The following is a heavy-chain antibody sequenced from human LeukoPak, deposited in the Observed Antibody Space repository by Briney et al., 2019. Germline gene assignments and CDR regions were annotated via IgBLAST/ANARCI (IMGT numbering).Heavy chain of an antibody. CDR1: GYTFTSYY. CDR3: ARSRSLGDAFDI. J-gene: IGHJ3*02. Sequence: ASVKVSCKASGYTFTSYYMHWVRQAPGQGLEWMGIINPSGGSTSYAQKFQGRVTMTRDTSTSTAYMELSRLRSDDTAVYYCARSRSLGDAFDIWGQGTMVTVSS. V-gene: IGHV1-46*01. CDR2: INPSGGST.